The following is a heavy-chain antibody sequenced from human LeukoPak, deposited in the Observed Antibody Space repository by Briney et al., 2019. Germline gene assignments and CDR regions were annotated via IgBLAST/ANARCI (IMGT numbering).Heavy chain of an antibody. J-gene: IGHJ4*02. D-gene: IGHD3-3*01. V-gene: IGHV3-33*01. CDR3: ARGRYYDFWSGYWGY. Sequence: GGSLRLSCAASGFTFSSYGMHWVRQAPGKGLEWVAVIWYDGSNKYYADSVKGRFTISRDNSKNTLYLQMNSLRAEDTAVYYCARGRYYDFWSGYWGYWGQGTLVTVSS. CDR1: GFTFSSYG. CDR2: IWYDGSNK.